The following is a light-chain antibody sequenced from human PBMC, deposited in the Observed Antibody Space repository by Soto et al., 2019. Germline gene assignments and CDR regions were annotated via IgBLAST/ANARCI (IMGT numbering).Light chain of an antibody. CDR3: QTWGTGYAV. CDR1: SGHSTYT. J-gene: IGLJ7*01. V-gene: IGLV4-69*01. CDR2: INSDGSH. Sequence: QLVLTQSPSASASLGASVKLTCTLSSGHSTYTIAWHQQQPEKGPRYLMNINSDGSHTKGDGIPDRFSGSSSGAERYLTISSLQSEDEADYYCQTWGTGYAVFGRGTQLTVL.